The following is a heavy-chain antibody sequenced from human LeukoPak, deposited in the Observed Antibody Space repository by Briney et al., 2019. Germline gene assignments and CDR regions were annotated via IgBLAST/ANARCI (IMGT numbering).Heavy chain of an antibody. CDR1: GGSISSGGYY. V-gene: IGHV4-30-2*01. Sequence: SETLSLTCTVSGGSISSGGYYWSWIRQPPGKGLEWIGYIYHSGSTYYNPSLKSRVTISVDRSKNQFSLKLSSVTAADTAVYYCARDSIVPAAIPFDYWGQGTLVTVSS. J-gene: IGHJ4*02. CDR2: IYHSGST. CDR3: ARDSIVPAAIPFDY. D-gene: IGHD2-2*01.